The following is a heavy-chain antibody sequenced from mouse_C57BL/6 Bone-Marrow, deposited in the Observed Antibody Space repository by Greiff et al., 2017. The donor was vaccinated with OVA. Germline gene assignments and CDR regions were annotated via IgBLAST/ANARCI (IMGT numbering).Heavy chain of an antibody. CDR2: IDPENGGT. J-gene: IGHJ2*01. CDR3: TREGVRRDD. D-gene: IGHD2-14*01. V-gene: IGHV14-4*01. CDR1: GFNIKDDY. Sequence: VQLQQSGAELVRPGASVKLSCTASGFNIKDDYMHWVKQRPEQGLEWIGGIDPENGGTAYNQKFKGKAILTADKSSSTAYMELRSLTSEDSAVYYCTREGVRRDDWGQGTTLTVSS.